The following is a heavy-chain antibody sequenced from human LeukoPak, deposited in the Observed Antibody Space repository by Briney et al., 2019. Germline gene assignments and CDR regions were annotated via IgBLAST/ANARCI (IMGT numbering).Heavy chain of an antibody. CDR3: ARGRGSYYGAWFDP. Sequence: ASVKVSCKASGYTFTSYGISWVRQAPGQGLEWMGWINPNSGGTNYAQKFQGRVTMTRDTSISTAYMELSRLRSDDTAVYYCARGRGSYYGAWFDPWGQGTQVTVSS. V-gene: IGHV1-2*02. J-gene: IGHJ5*02. CDR2: INPNSGGT. CDR1: GYTFTSYG. D-gene: IGHD1-26*01.